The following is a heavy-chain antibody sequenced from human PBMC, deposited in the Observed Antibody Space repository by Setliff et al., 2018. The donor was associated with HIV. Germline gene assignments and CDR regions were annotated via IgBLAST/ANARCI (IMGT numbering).Heavy chain of an antibody. V-gene: IGHV4-59*04. J-gene: IGHJ3*02. D-gene: IGHD1-26*01. CDR1: GGSISSYY. Sequence: KTSETLSLTCTVSGGSISSYYWSWIRQPPGKGLEWIGNIYYSGSTYYNPSLKSRVTISVDTSKNQFSLRLTSMTAADTAVYYCAKTSVGATGLYAFDIWGQGTMVTVSS. CDR3: AKTSVGATGLYAFDI. CDR2: IYYSGST.